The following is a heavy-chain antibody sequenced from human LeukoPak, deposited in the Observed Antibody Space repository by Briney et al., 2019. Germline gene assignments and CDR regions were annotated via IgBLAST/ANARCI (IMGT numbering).Heavy chain of an antibody. J-gene: IGHJ4*02. CDR3: ARDSSGSYYHYFDY. CDR1: GGSISSYY. V-gene: IGHV4-59*12. CDR2: IYYSGST. Sequence: PSETLSLTCTVSGGSISSYYWSWIRQPPGKGLEWIGYIYYSGSTNYNPSLKSRVTISVDTSKNQFSLKLSSVTAADTAVYYCARDSSGSYYHYFDYWGQGTLVTVSS. D-gene: IGHD3-10*01.